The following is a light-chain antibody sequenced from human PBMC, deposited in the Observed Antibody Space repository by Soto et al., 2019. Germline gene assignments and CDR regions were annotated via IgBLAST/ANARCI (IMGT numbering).Light chain of an antibody. CDR3: QQYSNWPPTFT. J-gene: IGKJ2*01. CDR1: QSVSSN. Sequence: EIVMTQSPVTLSVSPGERVTLSCRASQSVSSNLAWYQQKPGQAPRLLIYAASTRATGIPARFSGSGSGTEFTLAISSLQSEDFAVYYCQQYSNWPPTFTFGQGTKLEIK. V-gene: IGKV3-15*01. CDR2: AAS.